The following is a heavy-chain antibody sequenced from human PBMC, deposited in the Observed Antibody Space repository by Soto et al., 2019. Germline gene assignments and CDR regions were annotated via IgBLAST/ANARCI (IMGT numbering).Heavy chain of an antibody. CDR3: AHRLGIRNDY. CDR2: IYWDDDK. D-gene: IGHD1-26*01. J-gene: IGHJ4*02. V-gene: IGHV2-5*02. CDR1: GFSLTTGGVG. Sequence: QITLKESGPTLVKSTQHLTLTCTFSGFSLTTGGVGVAWIRQPPRKALEWLAVIYWDDDKRYSPSLKSRLTITKDTSKNQVVLTMTNMDPLDTATYYCAHRLGIRNDYWGQGALVIVSS.